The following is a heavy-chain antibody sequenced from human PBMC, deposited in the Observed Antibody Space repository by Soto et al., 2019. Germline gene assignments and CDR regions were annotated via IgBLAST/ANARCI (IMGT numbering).Heavy chain of an antibody. CDR1: GFTFSSYS. D-gene: IGHD6-13*01. V-gene: IGHV3-48*02. CDR2: ITSSGTTV. J-gene: IGHJ4*02. Sequence: EVHLVESGGGLVQPGGSLRLSCAASGFTFSSYSLNWVRQAPGKGLEWVSYITSSGTTVYYADSVRGRFTISRDNAKNSLYMQMNSLRDDDTAVYYCARGSSNRAYYFDFWGQGTLVTVAS. CDR3: ARGSSNRAYYFDF.